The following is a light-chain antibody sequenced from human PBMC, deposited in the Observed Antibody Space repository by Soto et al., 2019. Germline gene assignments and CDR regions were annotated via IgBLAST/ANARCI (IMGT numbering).Light chain of an antibody. CDR2: GAS. CDR3: QQWARSPRT. Sequence: PGERVTLFCRASQSVTNSQLAWYQQKPGQAPRLLIFGASSRATGIPDRFSGSGSGTDFTLTIARLEPEDFAVYYCQQWARSPRTFGRGTTVEIK. V-gene: IGKV3-20*01. CDR1: QSVTNSQ. J-gene: IGKJ1*01.